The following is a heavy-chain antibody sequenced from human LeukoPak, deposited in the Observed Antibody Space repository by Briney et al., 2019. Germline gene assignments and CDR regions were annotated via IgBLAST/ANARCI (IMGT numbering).Heavy chain of an antibody. CDR2: TYYRSKWYN. CDR1: GDSVSSNSAA. Sequence: SQTLSLTCAISGDSVSSNSAAWNWIRQSPSRGLEWLGRTYYRSKWYNDYAVSVKSRITINPDTSKNQFSLQLNSVTPEDTAVYYCARVSRQPGYCSSTSCYDYYYYYYMDYWGQGTLVTVSS. D-gene: IGHD2-2*01. J-gene: IGHJ4*02. V-gene: IGHV6-1*01. CDR3: ARVSRQPGYCSSTSCYDYYYYYYMDY.